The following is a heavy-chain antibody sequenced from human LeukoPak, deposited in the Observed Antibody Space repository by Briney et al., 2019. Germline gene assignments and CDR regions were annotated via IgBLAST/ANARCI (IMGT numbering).Heavy chain of an antibody. CDR2: VFRLQTVRT. Sequence: SETLSLTCTVSASSITSTYYWAWFRQPPGKGLEWIATVFRLQTVRTFNNPSLGSRVTMSLDPSHNQFSLNLTSVTAADTALYFCARVLHAPSLIDSWGQGTLVTVSS. CDR3: ARVLHAPSLIDS. J-gene: IGHJ4*02. CDR1: ASSITSTYY. D-gene: IGHD2-8*01. V-gene: IGHV4-38-2*02.